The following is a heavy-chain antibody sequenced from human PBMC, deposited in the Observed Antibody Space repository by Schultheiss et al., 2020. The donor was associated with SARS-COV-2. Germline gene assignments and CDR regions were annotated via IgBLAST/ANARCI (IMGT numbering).Heavy chain of an antibody. D-gene: IGHD2-2*01. J-gene: IGHJ3*02. CDR3: ARDRDCSSTSCSDAFDI. CDR2: ISGSGGST. Sequence: GGSLRLSCAASGFTFSSYAMSWVRQAPGKGLEWVSTISGSGGSTYYADSVKGRFTISRHNSKNTLYLQMNSLRAEDTAVYYCARDRDCSSTSCSDAFDIWGQGTMVTVSS. V-gene: IGHV3-23*01. CDR1: GFTFSSYA.